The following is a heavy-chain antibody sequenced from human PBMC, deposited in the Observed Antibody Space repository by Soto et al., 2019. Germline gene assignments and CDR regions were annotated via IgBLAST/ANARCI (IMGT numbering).Heavy chain of an antibody. V-gene: IGHV3-7*03. J-gene: IGHJ4*02. D-gene: IGHD1-26*01. CDR1: GFTFSSYW. Sequence: EVQLVESGGGLVQPGGSLRLSCAASGFTFSSYWMSWVRQAPGKGLEWVANIKQDGSEKYYVDSVKGRFTISRDNAKNSLYLQMNSLRAEDTAVYYCARSLGGSYSYYFDYWGQGTLVTVSS. CDR3: ARSLGGSYSYYFDY. CDR2: IKQDGSEK.